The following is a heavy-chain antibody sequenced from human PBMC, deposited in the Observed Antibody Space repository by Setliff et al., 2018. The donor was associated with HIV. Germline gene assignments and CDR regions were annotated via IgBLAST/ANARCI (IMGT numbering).Heavy chain of an antibody. CDR3: ARDGGSYLRYFDY. Sequence: ASVKVSCKASGYSFASYGIAWVRQAPGQGLEYMGWVSGYNGDTVYAQSFQGKVTMTTDRSTTTGYMELRSLRSDDTAIYYCARDGGSYLRYFDYWGQGTLVTVPQ. CDR1: GYSFASYG. V-gene: IGHV1-18*01. J-gene: IGHJ4*02. D-gene: IGHD1-26*01. CDR2: VSGYNGDT.